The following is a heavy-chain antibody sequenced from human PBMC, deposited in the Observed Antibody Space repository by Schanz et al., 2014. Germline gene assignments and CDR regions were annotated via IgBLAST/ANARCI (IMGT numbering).Heavy chain of an antibody. CDR2: IGAYNGHT. J-gene: IGHJ4*02. D-gene: IGHD6-13*01. CDR3: ARDGEATAGCDY. Sequence: QVQLVQSGAEVKKPGASVKLSCKASNYIFTKYYIHCVRQAPGQGLEWMGWIGAYNGHTTYAQKCQGRVTRATDTSTSTAYMELMSLISDDADVYDCARDGEATAGCDYWGQGTLVTVSS. V-gene: IGHV1-18*04. CDR1: NYIFTKYY.